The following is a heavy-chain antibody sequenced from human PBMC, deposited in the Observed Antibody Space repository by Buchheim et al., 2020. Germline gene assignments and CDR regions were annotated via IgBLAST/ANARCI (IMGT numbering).Heavy chain of an antibody. CDR3: ARMYYYDSSGLLFDP. CDR2: IDHGGST. V-gene: IGHV4-34*01. Sequence: QVQLQQWGAGLLKPSETLSLTCAIYDGSFSGYQWSWIRQPPGKGLEWIGEIDHGGSTNYNPSLKSQVTISLDTSENQFSLKLTSVTAADTAVYYCARMYYYDSSGLLFDPWGQG. CDR1: DGSFSGYQ. D-gene: IGHD3-22*01. J-gene: IGHJ5*02.